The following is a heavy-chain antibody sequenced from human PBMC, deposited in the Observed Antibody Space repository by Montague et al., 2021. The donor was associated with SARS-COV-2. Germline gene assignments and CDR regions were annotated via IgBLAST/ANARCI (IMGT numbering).Heavy chain of an antibody. J-gene: IGHJ4*02. CDR3: ARAPIYRSSWYAYFDY. D-gene: IGHD6-13*01. Sequence: ETLSPTCTVSGDSMNNYYWSWIRQPPGKGLEWLGYINYSGSTHYNPSLQSRVTLSKDTSKNQFSLRLTSVTAADTAMYFCARAPIYRSSWYAYFDYWGQGTLVTVSS. CDR2: INYSGST. V-gene: IGHV4-59*01. CDR1: GDSMNNYY.